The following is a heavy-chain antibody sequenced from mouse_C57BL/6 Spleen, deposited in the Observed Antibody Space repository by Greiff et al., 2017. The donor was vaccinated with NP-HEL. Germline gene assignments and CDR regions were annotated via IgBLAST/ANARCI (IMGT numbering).Heavy chain of an antibody. CDR3: ARAYYYGSSYVAY. CDR2: IDPSDSYT. Sequence: VQLQQSGAELVRPGTSVKLSCKASGYTFTSYWMHWVKQRPGQGLEWIGVIDPSDSYTNYNQKFKGKATLTVDTSSSTAYMQLSSLTSEDSAVYYCARAYYYGSSYVAYWGQGTLVTVSA. V-gene: IGHV1-59*01. D-gene: IGHD1-1*01. CDR1: GYTFTSYW. J-gene: IGHJ3*01.